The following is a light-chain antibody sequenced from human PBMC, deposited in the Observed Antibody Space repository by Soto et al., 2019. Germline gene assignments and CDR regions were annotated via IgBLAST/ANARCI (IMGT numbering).Light chain of an antibody. CDR1: SSNIGAGYE. CDR3: PSFDNSQSGMV. CDR2: GNS. J-gene: IGLJ2*01. Sequence: QSVLTQPPSVSGAPGQRVTISCTGSSSNIGAGYEVHWYQQLPRTAPKLLIYGNSNRPPGVPDRFSVSKSGTSASLAIIGLQAGHQADYYSPSFDNSQSGMVFGGGTKVTVL. V-gene: IGLV1-40*01.